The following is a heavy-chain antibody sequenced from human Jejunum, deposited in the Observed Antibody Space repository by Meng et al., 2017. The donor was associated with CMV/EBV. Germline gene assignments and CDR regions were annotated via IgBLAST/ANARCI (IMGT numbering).Heavy chain of an antibody. CDR2: INGNGGST. D-gene: IGHD6-6*01. CDR3: ARGGYSSSSGEYDY. J-gene: IGHJ4*02. CDR1: GFTFDAYG. Sequence: GFTFDAYGMSWVRQGPGKGLEWVSGINGNGGSTAYGDSVEGRFAISRDNAKNSLYLQMNSLRADDTAFYYCARGGYSSSSGEYDYWGQGTLVTVSS. V-gene: IGHV3-20*03.